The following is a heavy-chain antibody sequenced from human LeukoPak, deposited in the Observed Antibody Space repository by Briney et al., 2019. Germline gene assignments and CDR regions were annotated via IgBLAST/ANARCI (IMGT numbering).Heavy chain of an antibody. V-gene: IGHV3-23*01. Sequence: GGSLRLSCAASGFTFSSYGMHWVRQAPGKGLEWVSAISGSGGSTYYADSVKGRFTISRDNSKNTLYLQMNSLRAEGTAVYYCPKGGYSYYFDYWGQGTLVTVSS. CDR2: ISGSGGST. J-gene: IGHJ4*02. CDR3: PKGGYSYYFDY. D-gene: IGHD3-22*01. CDR1: GFTFSSYG.